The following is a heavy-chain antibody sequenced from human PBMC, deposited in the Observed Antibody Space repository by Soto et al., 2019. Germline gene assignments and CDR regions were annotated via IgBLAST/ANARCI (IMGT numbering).Heavy chain of an antibody. CDR3: ARGGSSSENGLDV. CDR2: ISSRSYTI. V-gene: IGHV3-48*02. CDR1: GFTFSTYS. J-gene: IGHJ6*02. D-gene: IGHD6-6*01. Sequence: VQLVESGGGLVQPGGSLRLSCAASGFTFSTYSMNWVRQAPGKGLEWAYCISSRSYTIYYVDSVKGRFTNSRDNAKNTLYLQKNSLRDEVTAVYYCARGGSSSENGLDVWGQGSTVTVTS.